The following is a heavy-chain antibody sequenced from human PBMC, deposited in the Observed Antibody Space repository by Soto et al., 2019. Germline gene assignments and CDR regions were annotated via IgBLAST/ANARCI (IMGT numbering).Heavy chain of an antibody. CDR2: INAGNGNT. V-gene: IGHV1-3*01. J-gene: IGHJ6*03. D-gene: IGHD3-10*01. CDR1: GYTFTSYA. Sequence: GASVKVSCKASGYTFTSYAMHWVRQAPGQRLEWMGWINAGNGNTKYSQKFQGRVTITRDTSASTAYMELSSLRSEDTAVYYCARAQGRSYQNFYYGSGRHGWGDYYYMDVWGKGTTVTVSS. CDR3: ARAQGRSYQNFYYGSGRHGWGDYYYMDV.